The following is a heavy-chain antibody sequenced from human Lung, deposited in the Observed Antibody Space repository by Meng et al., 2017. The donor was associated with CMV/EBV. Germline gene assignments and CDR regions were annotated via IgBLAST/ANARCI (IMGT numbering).Heavy chain of an antibody. Sequence: GSLRLSXTVSGDSISNYYWCWIWKPPGRGLEWIGYIYYSGGADYNPSLQRRVTISIDTSKKQFSLKVTSVTAADTAVYDCERWTSSGTYIRLSYYYCVDVWGRGTAVTVSS. V-gene: IGHV4-59*01. J-gene: IGHJ6*01. CDR1: GDSISNYY. CDR3: ERWTSSGTYIRLSYYYCVDV. CDR2: IYYSGGA. D-gene: IGHD3-10*01.